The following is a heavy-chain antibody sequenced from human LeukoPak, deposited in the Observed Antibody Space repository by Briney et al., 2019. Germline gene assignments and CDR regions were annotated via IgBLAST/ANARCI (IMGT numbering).Heavy chain of an antibody. V-gene: IGHV3-21*01. CDR2: INPRGDST. CDR3: GRDYLGESGAGGP. CDR1: GFIFSSYT. D-gene: IGHD3-10*01. J-gene: IGHJ5*02. Sequence: GGSLRLSCAASGFIFSSYTMNWVGQAPGKGLEWISSINPRGDSTWHAESVKGRFTVSRDNAKNPLSMQMDSLRAEDTAVYYCGRDYLGESGAGGPRGQGTLVTVSS.